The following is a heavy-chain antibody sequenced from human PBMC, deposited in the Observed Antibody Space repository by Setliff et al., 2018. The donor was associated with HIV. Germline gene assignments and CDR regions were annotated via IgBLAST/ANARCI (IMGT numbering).Heavy chain of an antibody. V-gene: IGHV1-46*01. CDR3: ARESRDIVATSPLDY. Sequence: ASVKVSCKASGYTFTTYYMHWVRQAPGQGLEWMAVINPSVGSTTYAQKFQGRVTMTRDTSISTAYMELSRLISDDTAVYYCARESRDIVATSPLDYWGQGTLVTVSS. CDR1: GYTFTTYY. J-gene: IGHJ4*02. CDR2: INPSVGST. D-gene: IGHD5-12*01.